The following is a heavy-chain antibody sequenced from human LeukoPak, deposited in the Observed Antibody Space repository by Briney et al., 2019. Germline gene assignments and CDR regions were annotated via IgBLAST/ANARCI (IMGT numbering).Heavy chain of an antibody. J-gene: IGHJ4*02. CDR1: GFTFSSYA. D-gene: IGHD1-26*01. CDR3: AKDFGGISGSYYNY. Sequence: GESLRLSCAASGFTFSSYAMAWVRQAPGKGLEWVSAISGSGGSTYYADSVKGRFTISRDNSKNTLYLQMNSLRAEDTAVYYCAKDFGGISGSYYNYWGQGTLVTVSS. V-gene: IGHV3-23*01. CDR2: ISGSGGST.